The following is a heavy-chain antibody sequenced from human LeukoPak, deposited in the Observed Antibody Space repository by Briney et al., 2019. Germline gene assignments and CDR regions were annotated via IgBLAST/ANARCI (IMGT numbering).Heavy chain of an antibody. CDR1: GGSISSSNW. Sequence: PSETLSLTCAVSGGSISSSNWWSWVRQPPGKGLEWIGEINHSGSTNYNPSLKSRVTISVDTSKNQFSLKLSSVTAADTAVYYCARASMGCSSTSCYGTRYNWFDPWGQGTLVTVSS. CDR3: ARASMGCSSTSCYGTRYNWFDP. CDR2: INHSGST. V-gene: IGHV4-4*02. J-gene: IGHJ5*02. D-gene: IGHD2-2*01.